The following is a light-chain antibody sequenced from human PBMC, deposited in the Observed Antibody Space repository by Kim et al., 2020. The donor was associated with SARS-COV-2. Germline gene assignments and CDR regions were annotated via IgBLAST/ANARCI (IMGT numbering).Light chain of an antibody. CDR1: HSIISY. J-gene: IGKJ4*01. Sequence: ASLGDRGTITRRASHSIISYLDWYQKRSRTTPKLLIYAAPTLQSGVPSRFSGSGAGTEMSLSITSLQTQDFATYYCHQLNTYPLTFGGGTKVDI. CDR3: HQLNTYPLT. CDR2: AAP. V-gene: IGKV1-9*01.